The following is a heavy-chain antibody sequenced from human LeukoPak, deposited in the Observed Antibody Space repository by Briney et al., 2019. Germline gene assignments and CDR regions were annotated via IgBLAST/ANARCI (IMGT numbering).Heavy chain of an antibody. CDR1: GFTFSSYS. D-gene: IGHD2-15*01. V-gene: IGHV3-21*01. Sequence: GGSLRLSCAASGFTFSSYSMNWVRQAPGKGLEWVSSISSSSSYIYYADSVKGRFTISRDNAKNMLYLQMNSLRAEDTAVYYCARESYCSGGGCYSGRAFDIWGQGTMVTVSS. CDR3: ARESYCSGGGCYSGRAFDI. CDR2: ISSSSSYI. J-gene: IGHJ3*02.